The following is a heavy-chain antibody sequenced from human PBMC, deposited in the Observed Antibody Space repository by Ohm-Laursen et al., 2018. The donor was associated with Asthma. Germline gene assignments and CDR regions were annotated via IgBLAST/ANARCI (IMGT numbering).Heavy chain of an antibody. CDR2: IIPIFGTA. D-gene: IGHD2-8*02. Sequence: SVKVSCKASGGTFSSYAISWVRQAPGQGLEWMGGIIPIFGTANYAQKFQGRVTITADESTSTAYMELSSLRSEDTAVYYCASADCTGGVCYTKSYYYYYGMDVWGQGTTVTVSS. CDR1: GGTFSSYA. CDR3: ASADCTGGVCYTKSYYYYYGMDV. V-gene: IGHV1-69*13. J-gene: IGHJ6*02.